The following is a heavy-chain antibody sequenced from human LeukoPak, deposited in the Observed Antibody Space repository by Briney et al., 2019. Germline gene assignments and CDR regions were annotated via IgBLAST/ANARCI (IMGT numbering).Heavy chain of an antibody. CDR1: GDSITSGNFC. CDR2: IYGSGST. Sequence: SETLSLTCTVSGDSITSGNFCWTWIRQPAGKGLEWIGRIYGSGSTNYSPSLRSRVAISIDTSKNQCSLKLNSVTAADTAVYYCARGWGSTSSNYFDPWGQGILVTVSS. D-gene: IGHD2-2*01. J-gene: IGHJ5*02. CDR3: ARGWGSTSSNYFDP. V-gene: IGHV4-61*02.